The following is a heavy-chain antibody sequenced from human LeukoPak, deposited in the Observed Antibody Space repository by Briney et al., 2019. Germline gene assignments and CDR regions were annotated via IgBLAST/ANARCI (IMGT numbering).Heavy chain of an antibody. V-gene: IGHV3-23*01. CDR1: GFTFSSYA. J-gene: IGHJ3*02. D-gene: IGHD2-2*01. CDR3: ANRALYCSSTSCYAGGAFDI. CDR2: IRGSGGRT. Sequence: PGGSLRLSCAASGFTFSSYAMSWVRPAPGKGLEWVSAIRGSGGRTYYADSVKGRFTISRDNSKNTLYLQMDSLRAEDTAVYYCANRALYCSSTSCYAGGAFDIWGQGTMVTVSS.